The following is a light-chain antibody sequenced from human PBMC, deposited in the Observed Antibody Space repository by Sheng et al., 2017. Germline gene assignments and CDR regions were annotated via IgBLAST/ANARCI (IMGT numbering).Light chain of an antibody. Sequence: QSVLTQPPSVSGAPGQRVTISCTGSSSNIGAGYDVHWYQQVPGTAPKLLIYGNTNRPSGVPDRFSGSKSVTSASLAITGLQAEDEADHYCQSYDSSLSGSVFGGGTKLAVL. CDR3: QSYDSSLSGSV. CDR2: GNT. V-gene: IGLV1-40*01. J-gene: IGLJ2*01. CDR1: SSNIGAGYD.